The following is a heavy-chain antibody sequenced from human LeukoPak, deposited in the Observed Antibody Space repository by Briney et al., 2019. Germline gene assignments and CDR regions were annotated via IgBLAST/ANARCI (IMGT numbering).Heavy chain of an antibody. Sequence: PGGSLRLSCTVSGLTVTSTYMDWVRQPPGKGPEWVALIRGDAGTVYADSVKGRFTISRDNSKNMVYLQMNSLRPEDSAVYYCARDRAGTQSWVELDLWGQGTLGTVSS. CDR1: GLTVTSTY. CDR2: IRGDAGT. CDR3: ARDRAGTQSWVELDL. V-gene: IGHV3-53*05. J-gene: IGHJ5*02. D-gene: IGHD3-10*01.